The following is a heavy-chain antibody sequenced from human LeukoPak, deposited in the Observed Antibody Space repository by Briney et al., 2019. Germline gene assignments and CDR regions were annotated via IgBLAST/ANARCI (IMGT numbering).Heavy chain of an antibody. Sequence: GGSLRLSCAASGFTFSSYWMSWVRQAPGKGLEWVANIKQDGSEKYYVDSVKGRFTISRDNAKNSLYLQMNSLRAEDTAVYYCARVRSRQHPGGEENYYYMDVWGKGTTVTVSS. D-gene: IGHD3-10*01. CDR3: ARVRSRQHPGGEENYYYMDV. V-gene: IGHV3-7*01. J-gene: IGHJ6*03. CDR2: IKQDGSEK. CDR1: GFTFSSYW.